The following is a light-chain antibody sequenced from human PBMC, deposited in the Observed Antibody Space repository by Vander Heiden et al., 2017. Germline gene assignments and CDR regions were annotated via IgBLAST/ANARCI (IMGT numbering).Light chain of an antibody. V-gene: IGKV1-33*01. J-gene: IGKJ5*01. CDR3: QQYDSVPNT. Sequence: DIHMTQSPSSLSTSIGDRIIITCQASHDISNYLHWYQQKPAKAPKLLIYGASILETGVPSRFSGSGSGTDFTFTISSLQPEDIATYYCQQYDSVPNTFGQGTRLEI. CDR1: HDISNY. CDR2: GAS.